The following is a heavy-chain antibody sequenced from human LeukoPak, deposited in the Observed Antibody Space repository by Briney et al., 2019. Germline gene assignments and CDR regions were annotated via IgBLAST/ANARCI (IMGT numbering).Heavy chain of an antibody. CDR2: ISDSGDST. Sequence: GSLRLSCAASGFTFSAYGMSWVRQAPGKGLEWVSTISDSGDSTHYAGSVKGRFTISRDNSKNTLFLQMNSLRVDDAAVYYCAKGSSGPIRWFDPWGQGTLVTVSS. CDR3: AKGSSGPIRWFDP. V-gene: IGHV3-23*01. D-gene: IGHD3-10*01. J-gene: IGHJ5*02. CDR1: GFTFSAYG.